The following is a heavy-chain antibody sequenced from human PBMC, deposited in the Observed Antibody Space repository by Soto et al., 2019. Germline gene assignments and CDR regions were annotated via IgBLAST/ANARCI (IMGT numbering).Heavy chain of an antibody. CDR2: IYYSGST. V-gene: IGHV4-30-4*02. CDR3: ARDHYVYDILTGYGYYYGMDV. Sequence: SDALSLTYIISGCTISIRDYHRSWMLHPPGQGLEWIGYIYYSGSTYYNPSLKSRVTISVDTSKNLFSLKLSSVTAADTAVYYCARDHYVYDILTGYGYYYGMDVWGQGTTVT. CDR1: GCTISIRDYH. J-gene: IGHJ6*02. D-gene: IGHD3-9*01.